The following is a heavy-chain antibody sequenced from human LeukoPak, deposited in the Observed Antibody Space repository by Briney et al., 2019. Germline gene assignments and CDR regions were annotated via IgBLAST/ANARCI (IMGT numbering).Heavy chain of an antibody. D-gene: IGHD3-9*01. Sequence: PGGSLRLSCAASGFTFSSYGMHWVRQAPGKGLEWVAVIPYDGSNKYYADSVKGRFTISRDNSKNTLYLQMNSLRAEDTAVYYCAKSPHYDILTGNLDYWGQGTLVTVSS. J-gene: IGHJ4*02. V-gene: IGHV3-30*18. CDR1: GFTFSSYG. CDR3: AKSPHYDILTGNLDY. CDR2: IPYDGSNK.